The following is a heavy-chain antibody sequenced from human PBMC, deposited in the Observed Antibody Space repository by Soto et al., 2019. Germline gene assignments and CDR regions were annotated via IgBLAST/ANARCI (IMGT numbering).Heavy chain of an antibody. CDR3: GRVRVDKAEGWFDP. Sequence: PGESLKISCKGSGYSFTTYWITWVRQVPGKGLEWMGRIDPSGSYANYSPSFQGHVTMSADKSISTAYLQWSSLKASDTAMYYCGRVRVDKAEGWFDPWGQGTLVTVSS. V-gene: IGHV5-10-1*01. J-gene: IGHJ5*02. CDR1: GYSFTTYW. CDR2: IDPSGSYA. D-gene: IGHD5-12*01.